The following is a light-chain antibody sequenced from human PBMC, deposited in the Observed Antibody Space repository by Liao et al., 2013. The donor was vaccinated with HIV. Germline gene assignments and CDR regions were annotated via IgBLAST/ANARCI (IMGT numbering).Light chain of an antibody. Sequence: SYELTQPPSVSVSPGQTARITCSGDALAKQYANWYQQKSGQAPVLVICKDSERPSGIPERFSGSSSGTEVTLTISGVQAEDEADYYCQAWDSSTVVFGGGTKLTVL. CDR3: QAWDSSTVV. CDR2: KDS. V-gene: IGLV3-25*03. J-gene: IGLJ2*01. CDR1: ALAKQY.